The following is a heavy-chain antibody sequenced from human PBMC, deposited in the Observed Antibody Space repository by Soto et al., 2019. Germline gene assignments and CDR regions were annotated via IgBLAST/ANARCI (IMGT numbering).Heavy chain of an antibody. J-gene: IGHJ5*02. Sequence: GGSLRFSCAASGFTFSSYAMSWVRQAPGKGLEWVSAISGSGGSTYYADSVKGRFTISRDNSKNTLYLQMNSLRAEDTAVYYCAKDQVEWGVVNWFDPWGQGTLVTVSS. CDR3: AKDQVEWGVVNWFDP. V-gene: IGHV3-23*01. CDR2: ISGSGGST. D-gene: IGHD3-3*01. CDR1: GFTFSSYA.